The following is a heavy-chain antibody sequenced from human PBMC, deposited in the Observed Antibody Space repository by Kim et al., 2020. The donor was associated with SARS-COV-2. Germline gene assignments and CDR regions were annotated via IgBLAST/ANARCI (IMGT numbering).Heavy chain of an antibody. J-gene: IGHJ3*02. CDR1: GFTLSGST. V-gene: IGHV3-73*01. CDR3: ARVNPIAGGWYDAFDI. D-gene: IGHD6-19*01. Sequence: GGSLRLSCAASGFTLSGSTVHWVRQASGKGLEWVGRIRSKANSYAIAYAASVKNRFTISRDDSKNTAYLQMNSLKTEDTAVYYCARVNPIAGGWYDAFDIWGQGTMVTVTS. CDR2: IRSKANSYAI.